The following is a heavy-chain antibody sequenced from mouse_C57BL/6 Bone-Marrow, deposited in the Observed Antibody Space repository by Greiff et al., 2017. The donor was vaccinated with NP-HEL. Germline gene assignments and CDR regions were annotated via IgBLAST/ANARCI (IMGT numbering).Heavy chain of an antibody. D-gene: IGHD3-2*02. CDR2: INPNNGGT. Sequence: EVQLQQSGPELVKPGASVKISCKASGYTFTDYYMNWVKQSHGKSLEWIGDINPNNGGTSYNQKFKGKATLTVDKSSSTAYMELRSLTSEDSAVYYCAQGGYFDVWGTGTTVTVSS. CDR3: AQGGYFDV. J-gene: IGHJ1*03. CDR1: GYTFTDYY. V-gene: IGHV1-26*01.